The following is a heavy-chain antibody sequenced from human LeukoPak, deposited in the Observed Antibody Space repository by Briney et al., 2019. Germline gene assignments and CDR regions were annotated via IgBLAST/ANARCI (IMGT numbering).Heavy chain of an antibody. CDR1: GGSISSGTYY. CDR3: ASGRDYSSGWYWNY. D-gene: IGHD6-19*01. Sequence: KPSQTLSLTCSVSGGSISSGTYYWSWIRQPVGKGLEWIGRIHTNGDTNYNPSLKSRVTISVDTSKNQFSLKLSSVTAADTAVYYCASGRDYSSGWYWNYWGQGTLVTVSS. V-gene: IGHV4-61*02. J-gene: IGHJ4*02. CDR2: IHTNGDT.